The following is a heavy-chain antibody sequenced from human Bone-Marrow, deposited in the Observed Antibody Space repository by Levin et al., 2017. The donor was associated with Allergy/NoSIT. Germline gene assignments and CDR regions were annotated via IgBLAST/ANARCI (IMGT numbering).Heavy chain of an antibody. Sequence: MTSETLSLTCTVSGGSISSYYWSWIRQPPGKGLEWIGYIYYSGSTNYNPSLKSRVTISVDTSKNQFSLKLSSVTAADTAVYYCARGSGSYYVPDDAFDIWGQGTMVTVSS. CDR2: IYYSGST. J-gene: IGHJ3*02. CDR1: GGSISSYY. D-gene: IGHD1-26*01. CDR3: ARGSGSYYVPDDAFDI. V-gene: IGHV4-59*01.